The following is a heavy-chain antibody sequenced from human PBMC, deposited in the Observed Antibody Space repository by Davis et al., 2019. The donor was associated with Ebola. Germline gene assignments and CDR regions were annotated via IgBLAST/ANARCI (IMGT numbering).Heavy chain of an antibody. CDR3: TTSGVGRYYDFWSGYYRTADY. V-gene: IGHV3-15*07. CDR2: IKSKTDGGTT. J-gene: IGHJ4*02. Sequence: PSETLSLICAASGFTFSNAWMNWVRQAPGKGLEWVGRIKSKTDGGTTDYAAPVKGRFTISRDDSKNTLYLQMNSLKTEDTAVYYCTTSGVGRYYDFWSGYYRTADYWGQGTLVTVSS. D-gene: IGHD3-3*01. CDR1: GFTFSNAW.